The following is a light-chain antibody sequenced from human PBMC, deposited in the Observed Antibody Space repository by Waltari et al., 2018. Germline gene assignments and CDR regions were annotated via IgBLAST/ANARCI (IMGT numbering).Light chain of an antibody. Sequence: QSVLTQPPSVSEAPRPRVTIPCSGSSSNIGNNAVNLYQQLPGKAPKLLIYYDDLLPSGVSDRFSGSKSGTSASLAISGLQSEDEADYYCAAWDDSLNGVVFGGGTKLTVL. CDR2: YDD. CDR3: AAWDDSLNGVV. J-gene: IGLJ2*01. V-gene: IGLV1-36*01. CDR1: SSNIGNNA.